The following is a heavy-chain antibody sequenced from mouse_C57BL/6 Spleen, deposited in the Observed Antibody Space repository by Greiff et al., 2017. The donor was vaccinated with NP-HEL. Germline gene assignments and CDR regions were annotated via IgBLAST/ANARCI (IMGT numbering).Heavy chain of an antibody. Sequence: EVQLQQSGTVLARPGASVKMSCKTSGYTFTSYWMHWVKQRPGQGLEWIGAIYPGNSDTSYNQKFKGKAKLTAVTSASTAYMELSSLTNEDSAVYYCTMGDYGAYWGQGTLVTVSA. J-gene: IGHJ3*01. V-gene: IGHV1-5*01. CDR1: GYTFTSYW. CDR3: TMGDYGAY. CDR2: IYPGNSDT. D-gene: IGHD2-4*01.